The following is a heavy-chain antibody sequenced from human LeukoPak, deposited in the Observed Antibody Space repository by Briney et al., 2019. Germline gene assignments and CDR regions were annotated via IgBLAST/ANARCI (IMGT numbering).Heavy chain of an antibody. CDR1: GGSISSSTFY. Sequence: PSETLSLTCTVSGGSISSSTFYWGWIRQPPGKGLEWIGRIYISGSTNYNPSLKSRVTMSVDTSKNQFSLKLSSVTAADTAVYYCARDRGTWNDDGFDYWGQGTLVTVSS. CDR2: IYISGST. CDR3: ARDRGTWNDDGFDY. D-gene: IGHD1-1*01. J-gene: IGHJ4*02. V-gene: IGHV4-39*07.